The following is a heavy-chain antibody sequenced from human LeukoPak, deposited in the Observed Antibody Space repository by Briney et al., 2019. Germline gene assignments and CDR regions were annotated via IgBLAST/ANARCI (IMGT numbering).Heavy chain of an antibody. CDR2: RYHSGST. Sequence: SETLSLTCSVSAYSISSGYYWGWIRQPPGKGLEWIVRRYHSGSTYYNPSLKSRLTISVDTSKNQFSLKLSSVTAADTAVYYCARAIDILTGYPSHFDYWGQGALVTVSS. V-gene: IGHV4-38-2*02. CDR3: ARAIDILTGYPSHFDY. CDR1: AYSISSGYY. J-gene: IGHJ4*02. D-gene: IGHD3-9*01.